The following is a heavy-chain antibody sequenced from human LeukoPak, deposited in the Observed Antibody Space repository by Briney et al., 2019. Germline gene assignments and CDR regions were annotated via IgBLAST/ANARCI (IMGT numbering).Heavy chain of an antibody. CDR1: GYTFTSYY. J-gene: IGHJ5*02. V-gene: IGHV1-18*04. Sequence: ASVKVSCKASGYTFTSYYMHWVRQAPGQGLEWMGWISAYNGSTNYAQKLQGRVTMTTDTSTSTAYMELRSLRSDDTAVYYCARRYIAVAGTSWFDPWGQGTLVTVSS. D-gene: IGHD6-19*01. CDR2: ISAYNGST. CDR3: ARRYIAVAGTSWFDP.